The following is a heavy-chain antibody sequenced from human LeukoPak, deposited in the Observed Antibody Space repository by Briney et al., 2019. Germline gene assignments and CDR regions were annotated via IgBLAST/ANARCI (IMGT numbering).Heavy chain of an antibody. CDR1: GYTFTSYG. CDR2: INPNSGGT. Sequence: ASVKVSCKASGYTFTSYGISWVRQAPGQGLEWMGWINPNSGGTNYAQKFQGRVTMTRDTSISTAYMELSRLRSDDTAVYYCATLGYSSGWETDYWGQGTLVTVSS. J-gene: IGHJ4*02. V-gene: IGHV1-2*02. D-gene: IGHD6-19*01. CDR3: ATLGYSSGWETDY.